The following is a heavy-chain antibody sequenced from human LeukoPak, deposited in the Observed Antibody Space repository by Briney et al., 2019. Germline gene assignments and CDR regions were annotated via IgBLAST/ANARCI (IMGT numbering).Heavy chain of an antibody. CDR1: GFTFSSYA. D-gene: IGHD6-13*01. J-gene: IGHJ4*02. CDR3: ASATGAAAGTPFDY. V-gene: IGHV3-23*01. Sequence: GGSPRLSCAASGFTFSSYAMSWVRQAPGKGLEWVSAISGSGGSTYYADSVKGRFTISRDNSKNTLYLQMNSLRAEDTAVYYCASATGAAAGTPFDYWGQGALVTVSS. CDR2: ISGSGGST.